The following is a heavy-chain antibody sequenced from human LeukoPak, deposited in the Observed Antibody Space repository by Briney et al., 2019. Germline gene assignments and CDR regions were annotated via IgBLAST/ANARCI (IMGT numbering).Heavy chain of an antibody. V-gene: IGHV1-45*02. D-gene: IGHD2-2*01. Sequence: GASVKVSCKASGYTFTYRYLHWVRQAPGQALEWMGWITPFNGNTNYAQKFQDRVTITRDRSMSTAYMELSSLRSGDTAMYYCASVVGDDAFDIWGQGTMVTVSS. CDR3: ASVVGDDAFDI. CDR1: GYTFTYRY. J-gene: IGHJ3*02. CDR2: ITPFNGNT.